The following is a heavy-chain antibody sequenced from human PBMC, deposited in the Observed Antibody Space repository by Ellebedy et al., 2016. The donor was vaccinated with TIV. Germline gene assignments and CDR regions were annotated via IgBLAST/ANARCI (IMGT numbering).Heavy chain of an antibody. CDR1: GFTFITYA. CDR3: VRDFDF. Sequence: GGSLRLXXAASGFTFITYAMTWVRQAPGKGLEWVSTISGSGDRTYYADSVRGRSTISRDNSRNTLYLQMTSLRAEDTAVYYCVRDFDFWGQGTLVTVSS. V-gene: IGHV3-23*01. J-gene: IGHJ4*02. CDR2: ISGSGDRT.